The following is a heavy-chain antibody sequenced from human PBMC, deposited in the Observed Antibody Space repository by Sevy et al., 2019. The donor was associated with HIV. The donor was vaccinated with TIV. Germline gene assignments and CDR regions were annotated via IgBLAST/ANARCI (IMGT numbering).Heavy chain of an antibody. Sequence: GGSLRLSCTASGFTFGDYAMSWVRQAPGKGLEWVGFIRSKAYGGTTEYAASVKGRFTISRDDSKSIAYLQMNSLKTEDTAVYYCTRDEGGTGTTTCDYWGQGTLVTVSS. CDR2: IRSKAYGGTT. D-gene: IGHD1-7*01. V-gene: IGHV3-49*04. J-gene: IGHJ4*02. CDR1: GFTFGDYA. CDR3: TRDEGGTGTTTCDY.